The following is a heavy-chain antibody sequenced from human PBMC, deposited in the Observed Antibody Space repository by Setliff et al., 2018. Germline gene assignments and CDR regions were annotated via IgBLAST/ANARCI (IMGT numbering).Heavy chain of an antibody. D-gene: IGHD3-22*01. CDR2: ISNDAYTI. Sequence: GGSLRLSCAASGFSFSDYYMMWIRQAPGKGPEWVSYISNDAYTIHYADSMKGRLTISRDNSKNSVFLQMNSLRVEDTAVYYCARVHYETSTYSPTLFDHWGQGALVTVSS. CDR3: ARVHYETSTYSPTLFDH. J-gene: IGHJ4*02. V-gene: IGHV3-11*01. CDR1: GFSFSDYY.